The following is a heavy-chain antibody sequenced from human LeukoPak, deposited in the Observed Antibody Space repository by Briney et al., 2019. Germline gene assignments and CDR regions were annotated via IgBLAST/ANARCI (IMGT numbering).Heavy chain of an antibody. Sequence: GGSLRLSCAASGFTFSSYSMNWVRQAPGKGLEWVSSISSSSSYIYYADSVKGRFTIPRDNAKNSLYLQMNSLRAEDTAVYYCARTADSSGYFDYWGQGALVTVSS. D-gene: IGHD3-22*01. V-gene: IGHV3-21*01. CDR1: GFTFSSYS. CDR2: ISSSSSYI. CDR3: ARTADSSGYFDY. J-gene: IGHJ4*02.